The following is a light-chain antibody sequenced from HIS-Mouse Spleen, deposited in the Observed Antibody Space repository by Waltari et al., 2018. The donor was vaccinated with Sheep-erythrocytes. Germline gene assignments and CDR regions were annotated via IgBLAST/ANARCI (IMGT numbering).Light chain of an antibody. CDR2: KDR. CDR3: QSADSSGTYV. CDR1: ALPKQY. Sequence: SYELTQPPSVSVSPGQTARITCSGDALPKQYAYLYQQKPGQAPVVVMYKDRERPAGIPERFSGSSSGTTVTLTISGVQAEDEADYYCQSADSSGTYVFGTGTKVTVL. V-gene: IGLV3-25*03. J-gene: IGLJ1*01.